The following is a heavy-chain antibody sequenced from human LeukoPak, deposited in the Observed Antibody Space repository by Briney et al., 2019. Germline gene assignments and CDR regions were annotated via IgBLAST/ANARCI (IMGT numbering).Heavy chain of an antibody. V-gene: IGHV4-59*08. CDR3: ARCGDGGFWYFDL. Sequence: PSETLSLTCTVSGGSISSYYGSWIRQPPGKGLEWIGYIHYSGSTNYNPSLKSRVTISVDPSKNQFSLKLSSVTAADTAVYYCARCGDGGFWYFDLWGRGTLVTVSS. J-gene: IGHJ2*01. D-gene: IGHD3-16*01. CDR1: GGSISSYY. CDR2: IHYSGST.